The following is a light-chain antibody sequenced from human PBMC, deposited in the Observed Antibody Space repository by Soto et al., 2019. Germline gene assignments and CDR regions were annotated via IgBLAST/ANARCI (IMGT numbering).Light chain of an antibody. J-gene: IGLJ3*02. Sequence: QSVLTQPPSVSGAPGQKATISCTRSSSNIGAAYDVHWYQHLPGTAPKLLIYGNNNRPSGVPDRFSVSKSGTSASLAITGLQAQDEADYYCQSYDSSLSGWVFGGGTKLTVL. CDR2: GNN. CDR3: QSYDSSLSGWV. V-gene: IGLV1-40*01. CDR1: SSNIGAAYD.